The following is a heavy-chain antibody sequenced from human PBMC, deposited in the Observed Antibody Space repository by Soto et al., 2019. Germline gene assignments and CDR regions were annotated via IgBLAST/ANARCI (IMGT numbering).Heavy chain of an antibody. CDR2: IGTAGDT. Sequence: EVQLVESGGGLVQPGGSLRLSCAASGFTFSSYDMHWVRQATGKGLEWVSAIGTAGDTYYPGSVKGRFTISRENAKNSLYLQMNSLRAEDTAVYYCARAPIQIAAPASYYYYGMDVW. D-gene: IGHD6-6*01. CDR1: GFTFSSYD. V-gene: IGHV3-13*01. CDR3: ARAPIQIAAPASYYYYGMDV. J-gene: IGHJ6*01.